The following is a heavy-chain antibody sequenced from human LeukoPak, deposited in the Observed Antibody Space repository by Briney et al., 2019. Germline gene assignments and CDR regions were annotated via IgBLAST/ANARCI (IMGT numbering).Heavy chain of an antibody. CDR3: ARNYDILTGYYPFDH. D-gene: IGHD3-9*01. V-gene: IGHV5-51*07. CDR2: IYPADSDT. J-gene: IGHJ5*02. Sequence: GGSLRLSCKGSGYSFASNWIGWVHQTPGKGLEWVGSIYPADSDTRYRPSFQGQVTISADKSISTAHLQWSSLKASDTAIYYCARNYDILTGYYPFDHWGQGTLVTVSS. CDR1: GYSFASNW.